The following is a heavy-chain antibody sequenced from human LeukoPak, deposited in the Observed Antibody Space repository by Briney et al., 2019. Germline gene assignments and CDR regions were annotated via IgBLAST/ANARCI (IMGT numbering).Heavy chain of an antibody. J-gene: IGHJ6*03. CDR2: IYTSGKY. V-gene: IGHV4-61*02. CDR3: ARVDYSNYGNYYYMDV. D-gene: IGHD4-11*01. CDR1: GGSISSVIHY. Sequence: PSETLSLTCTVSGGSISSVIHYWSWIRQPAGKGLEWIGRIYTSGKYNYNPSLKSRVTISVDTAKNQFSLKLSSVTAADTAVYYCARVDYSNYGNYYYMDVWGKGTTVTVSS.